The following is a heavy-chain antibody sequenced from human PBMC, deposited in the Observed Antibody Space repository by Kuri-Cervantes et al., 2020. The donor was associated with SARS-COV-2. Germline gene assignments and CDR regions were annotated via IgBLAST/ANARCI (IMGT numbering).Heavy chain of an antibody. CDR3: ARDLTVVDAYDSVYYYYYYMDV. CDR2: IYYSGST. V-gene: IGHV4-30-4*08. J-gene: IGHJ6*03. CDR1: GGSISSHY. Sequence: SETLSLTCTVSGGSISSHYWSWIRQPPGKGLEWIGYIYYSGSTYYNPSLKSRVTISVDTSKNQFSLKLSSVTAADTAVYYCARDLTVVDAYDSVYYYYYYMDVWGKGTTVTVSS. D-gene: IGHD3-3*01.